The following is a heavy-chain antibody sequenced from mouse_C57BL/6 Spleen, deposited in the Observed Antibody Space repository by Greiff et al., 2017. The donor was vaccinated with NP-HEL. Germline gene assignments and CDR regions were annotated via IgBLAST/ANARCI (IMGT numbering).Heavy chain of an antibody. CDR1: GYTFTDYE. CDR2: IDPETGGT. CDR3: TRINYYGSSYGY. Sequence: QVQLQQSGAELVRPGASVTLSCKASGYTFTDYEMHWVKQTPVHGLEWIGAIDPETGGTAYNQKFKGKAILTADKSSSTAYMELRSLTSEDSAVYYCTRINYYGSSYGYWGQGTTLTVSS. D-gene: IGHD1-1*01. J-gene: IGHJ2*01. V-gene: IGHV1-15*01.